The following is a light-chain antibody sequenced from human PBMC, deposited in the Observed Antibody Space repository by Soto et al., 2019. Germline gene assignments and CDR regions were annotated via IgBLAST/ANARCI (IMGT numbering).Light chain of an antibody. Sequence: QSVLTQPASVSGSPGQSITISCTGISSDVGSYNLVSWYQQHPGKAPKLMISAVTKRPAGVSSRFSGSKSGNTASLTISGLQAEDEADYYCSSYAGFNTVIFGGGTKLTVL. J-gene: IGLJ2*01. CDR3: SSYAGFNTVI. CDR1: SSDVGSYNL. CDR2: AVT. V-gene: IGLV2-23*02.